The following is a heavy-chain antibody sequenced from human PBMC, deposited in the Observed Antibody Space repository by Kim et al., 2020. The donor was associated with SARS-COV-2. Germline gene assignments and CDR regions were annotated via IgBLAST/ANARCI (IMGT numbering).Heavy chain of an antibody. CDR2: ISGSGGST. Sequence: GGSLRLSCAASGFTFSSYAMSWVRQAPGKGLEWVSAISGSGGSTYYADSVKGRFTISRDNSKNTLYLQMNSLRAEDTAVYYCAKQAAVAALFPHRYYYGMDVWGQGTTVTVSS. J-gene: IGHJ6*02. V-gene: IGHV3-23*01. CDR1: GFTFSSYA. CDR3: AKQAAVAALFPHRYYYGMDV. D-gene: IGHD6-19*01.